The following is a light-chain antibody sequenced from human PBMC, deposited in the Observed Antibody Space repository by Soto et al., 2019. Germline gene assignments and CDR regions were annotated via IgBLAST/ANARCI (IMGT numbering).Light chain of an antibody. Sequence: SYELTQPPSVSVSPGQTATITCSGYKLGDKYACWYQQRAGQSPMLIMYKDNNRPSGIPARFSGSNSGNTATLTISGTQPVDEADYYCQAWDRGTVVFGGGTKLTVL. V-gene: IGLV3-1*01. J-gene: IGLJ2*01. CDR1: KLGDKY. CDR2: KDN. CDR3: QAWDRGTVV.